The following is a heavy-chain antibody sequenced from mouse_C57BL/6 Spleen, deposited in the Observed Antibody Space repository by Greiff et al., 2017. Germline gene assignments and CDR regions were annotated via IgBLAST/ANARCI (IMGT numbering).Heavy chain of an antibody. J-gene: IGHJ4*01. CDR3: AKGDDYDPFYAMDY. CDR2: IWRGGST. CDR1: GFSLTSYG. Sequence: QVQLKESGPGLVQPSQSLSITCTVSGFSLTSYGVHWVRQSPGKGLEWLGVIWRGGSTDYNAAFMSRLSITKDNSKSQVFFKMNSLQADDTAIYYCAKGDDYDPFYAMDYWGQGTSVTVSS. D-gene: IGHD2-4*01. V-gene: IGHV2-5*01.